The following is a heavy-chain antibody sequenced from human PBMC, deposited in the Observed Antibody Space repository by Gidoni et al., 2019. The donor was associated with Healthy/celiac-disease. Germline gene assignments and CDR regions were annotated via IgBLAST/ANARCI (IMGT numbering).Heavy chain of an antibody. D-gene: IGHD6-19*01. V-gene: IGHV3-9*01. J-gene: IGHJ4*02. Sequence: GKGLEWVSGISWNSGSIGYADSVKGRFTISRDNAKNSLYLQMNSLRAEDTALYYCARLGSSGWYYFDYWGQGTLVTVSS. CDR3: ARLGSSGWYYFDY. CDR2: ISWNSGSI.